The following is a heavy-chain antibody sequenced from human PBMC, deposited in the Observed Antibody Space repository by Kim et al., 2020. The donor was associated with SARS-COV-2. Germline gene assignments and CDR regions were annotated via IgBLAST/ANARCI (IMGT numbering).Heavy chain of an antibody. CDR1: GFTFSTYA. CDR2: ISASGGRT. CDR3: AKRIFYSGSGNYELASGPASPTDC. V-gene: IGHV3-23*01. D-gene: IGHD3-10*01. J-gene: IGHJ4*02. Sequence: GGSLRLSCAASGFTFSTYAMTWVRQAPGKGLEWVSSISASGGRTYSADSVKGRFTISRDNSKNTLYLQMNSLRAEDTAVYYCAKRIFYSGSGNYELASGPASPTDCWGQGTLVTVSS.